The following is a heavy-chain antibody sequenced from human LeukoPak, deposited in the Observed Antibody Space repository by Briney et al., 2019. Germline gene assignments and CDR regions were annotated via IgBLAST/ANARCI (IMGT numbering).Heavy chain of an antibody. V-gene: IGHV3-11*06. CDR1: GLTFSDLY. Sequence: GRSLRLSCAVSGLTFSDLYMSWVRQAPGKGLEWGSYIPTRSYTNHADYVKGRFTISRDHAQHSLHLQMNSPRSEHTAVYYCARAFRYCSSTSCYLDLWGQGTLVTVS. D-gene: IGHD2-2*01. J-gene: IGHJ5*02. CDR2: IPTRSYT. CDR3: ARAFRYCSSTSCYLDL.